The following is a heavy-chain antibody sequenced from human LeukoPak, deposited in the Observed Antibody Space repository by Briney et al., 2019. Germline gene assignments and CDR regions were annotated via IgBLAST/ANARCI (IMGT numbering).Heavy chain of an antibody. CDR2: IYYSGST. CDR1: GGSISSSSYY. Sequence: KTSETLSLTCTVSGGSISSSSYYWGWIRQPPGKGLEWIGSIYYSGSTYYNPSLKSRVTISVDTSKNQFSLKLSSVTAADTAVYYCARPPHSSSSAWRQGTLVTVSS. D-gene: IGHD6-6*01. CDR3: ARPPHSSSSA. V-gene: IGHV4-39*01. J-gene: IGHJ5*02.